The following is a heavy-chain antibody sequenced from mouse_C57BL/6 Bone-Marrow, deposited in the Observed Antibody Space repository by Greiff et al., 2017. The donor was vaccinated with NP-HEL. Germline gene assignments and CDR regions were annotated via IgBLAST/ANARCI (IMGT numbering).Heavy chain of an antibody. Sequence: VKLQQSGAELVRPGASVKLSCKASGYTFTDYYINWVKQRPGQGLEWIARIYPGSGNTYYNEKFKGKATLTAEKSSSTAYMQLSSLTSEDSAVYFCARENYSNLYYFDYWGQGTTLTVSS. V-gene: IGHV1-76*01. CDR1: GYTFTDYY. J-gene: IGHJ2*01. CDR2: IYPGSGNT. D-gene: IGHD2-5*01. CDR3: ARENYSNLYYFDY.